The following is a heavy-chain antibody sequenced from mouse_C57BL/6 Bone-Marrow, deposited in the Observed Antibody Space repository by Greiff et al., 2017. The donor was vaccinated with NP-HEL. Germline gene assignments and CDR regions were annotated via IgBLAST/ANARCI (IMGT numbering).Heavy chain of an antibody. J-gene: IGHJ2*01. V-gene: IGHV5-4*01. CDR1: GFTFSSYA. Sequence: EVQGVESGGGLVKPGGSLKLSCAASGFTFSSYAMSWVRQTPEKRLEWVATISDGGSYTYSPDNVKGRFPISRDKAKINLDRQMSQLKSEDTAMYYCARGNFGYFYYWGQGTTLTVSS. D-gene: IGHD3-1*01. CDR2: ISDGGSYT. CDR3: ARGNFGYFYY.